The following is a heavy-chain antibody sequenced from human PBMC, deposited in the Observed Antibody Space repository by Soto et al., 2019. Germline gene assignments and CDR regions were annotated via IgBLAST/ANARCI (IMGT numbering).Heavy chain of an antibody. CDR1: AGSLSSHY. CDR3: ARVSVQLGYVFWSVYLRWFGP. J-gene: IGHJ5*02. CDR2: INHSGST. V-gene: IGHV4-34*01. Sequence: QVQLQQRGAGLLKPSETLSLTCGVYAGSLSSHYWSWIRQAPGRGLEWIGEINHSGSTNYNGSLKRRLTRAVYTSRTQFALRRTSVTAADTAWYCCARVSVQLGYVFWSVYLRWFGPWGQGTQVTVSP. D-gene: IGHD3-3*01.